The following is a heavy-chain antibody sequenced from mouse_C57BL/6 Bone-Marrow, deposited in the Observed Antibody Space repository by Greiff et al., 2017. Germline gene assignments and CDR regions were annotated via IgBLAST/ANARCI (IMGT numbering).Heavy chain of an antibody. CDR1: GYTFTDYY. Sequence: VQLQQSGPELVKPGASVKISCKASGYTFTDYYMNWVKQSHGKSLEWIGDINPNNGGTSYNQKFKGKATLTVDKSSSTAYMELRSLTSEDSAVYYCARGGSVMDYWGQGTSGTVSS. V-gene: IGHV1-26*01. J-gene: IGHJ4*01. D-gene: IGHD1-1*02. CDR2: INPNNGGT. CDR3: ARGGSVMDY.